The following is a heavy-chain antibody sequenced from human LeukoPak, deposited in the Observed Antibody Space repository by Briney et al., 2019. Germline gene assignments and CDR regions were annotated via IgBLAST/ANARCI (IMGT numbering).Heavy chain of an antibody. D-gene: IGHD6-13*01. CDR2: ISGSGGST. J-gene: IGHJ4*02. Sequence: PGGSLRLSCAASGFTFSSYAMSWVRQAPGKGLEWVSAISGSGGSTYYADSVKGRFTISRDNSKNTLYLQMNSLRAEDTAVYYCAPRRTIAAAGPIDYRGQGTLVTVSS. V-gene: IGHV3-23*01. CDR3: APRRTIAAAGPIDY. CDR1: GFTFSSYA.